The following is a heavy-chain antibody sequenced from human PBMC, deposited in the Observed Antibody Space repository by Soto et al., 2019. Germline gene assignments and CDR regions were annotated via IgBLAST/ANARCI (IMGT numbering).Heavy chain of an antibody. CDR1: GFTFSSYA. D-gene: IGHD2-2*01. CDR2: ISGSGGST. V-gene: IGHV3-23*01. CDR3: AKGSQRGYCSSTSCYFSSRYLDFDY. J-gene: IGHJ4*02. Sequence: GGSLRLSCAASGFTFSSYAMSWVRQAPGKGLEWVSAISGSGGSTYYADSVKGRFTISRDNSKNTLYLQMNSLRAEDTAVYYCAKGSQRGYCSSTSCYFSSRYLDFDYWGQGTLVTVSS.